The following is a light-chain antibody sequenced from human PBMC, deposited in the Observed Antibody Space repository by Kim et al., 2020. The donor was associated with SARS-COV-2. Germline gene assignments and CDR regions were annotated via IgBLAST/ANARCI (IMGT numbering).Light chain of an antibody. CDR2: QDL. Sequence: VSPGPTAIIPCLGYGLGKRLTCWLQRRPGPPHILVNYQDLRRTSVIHGRFSGTNTGNTATMTISGTRDMDDAGYYCRRWDGGTAVVFGGGTQLTVL. J-gene: IGLJ3*02. CDR1: GLGKRL. CDR3: RRWDGGTAVV. V-gene: IGLV3-1*01.